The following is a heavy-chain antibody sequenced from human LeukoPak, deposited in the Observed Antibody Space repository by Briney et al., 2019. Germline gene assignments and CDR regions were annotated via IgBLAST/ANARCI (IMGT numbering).Heavy chain of an antibody. Sequence: GESLKISCAASGFTFSSYAMSWVRQAPGKGLVWVSRINSDGSSTSYADSVKGRFTISRDNAKNTLCLQMNSLRAEDTAVYYCSTGSGHAFDIWGQGTMVTVSS. V-gene: IGHV3-74*01. CDR1: GFTFSSYA. CDR3: STGSGHAFDI. D-gene: IGHD3-10*01. CDR2: INSDGSST. J-gene: IGHJ3*02.